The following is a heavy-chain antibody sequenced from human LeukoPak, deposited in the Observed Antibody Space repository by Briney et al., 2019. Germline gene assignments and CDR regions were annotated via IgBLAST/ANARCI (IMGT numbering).Heavy chain of an antibody. D-gene: IGHD3-16*01. V-gene: IGHV4-59*01. CDR3: ARDLGGSGNDY. Sequence: PSETLSLICTVSGGSISSYYWSWIRQPPGKGLEWIGYIYYSGRTSYNPSLKSRVTISVDTSKNQFSLKLSSVTAADTAVYYCARDLGGSGNDYWGQGTLVTVSS. CDR1: GGSISSYY. J-gene: IGHJ4*02. CDR2: IYYSGRT.